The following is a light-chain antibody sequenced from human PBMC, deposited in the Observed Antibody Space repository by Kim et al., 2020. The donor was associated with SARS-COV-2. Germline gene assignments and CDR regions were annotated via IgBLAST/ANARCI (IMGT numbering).Light chain of an antibody. CDR3: AAWDDSLSASYV. V-gene: IGLV1-44*01. Sequence: QSVLTQPPSASGTPGQRVTISCSGSSSNIGNNTVNWYQQLPGASPKVLIFNNNERPSGVPDRFSGSKSGTSASLAISGLQSEDEADYYCAAWDDSLSASYVFGTGTKVTVL. J-gene: IGLJ1*01. CDR2: NNN. CDR1: SSNIGNNT.